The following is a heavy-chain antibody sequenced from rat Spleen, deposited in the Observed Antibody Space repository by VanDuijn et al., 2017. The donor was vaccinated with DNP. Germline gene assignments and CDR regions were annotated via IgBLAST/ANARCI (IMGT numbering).Heavy chain of an antibody. D-gene: IGHD1-4*01. J-gene: IGHJ2*01. Sequence: EAQLVESGGGLVQPGRSLKLSCAASGFTFSNYGMHWIRQAPTKGLEWVTSISPRGGSTYYRDSVRGRFTISRDNAKTTLYLQMDSLRSEDTATYDCASRPPPTRGPFDYWGQGVMVTVSS. CDR3: ASRPPPTRGPFDY. CDR2: ISPRGGST. V-gene: IGHV5-19*01. CDR1: GFTFSNYG.